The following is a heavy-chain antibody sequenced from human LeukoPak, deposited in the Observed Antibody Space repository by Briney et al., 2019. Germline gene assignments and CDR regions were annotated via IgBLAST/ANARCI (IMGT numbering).Heavy chain of an antibody. J-gene: IGHJ4*02. CDR2: INPNSGGT. D-gene: IGHD3-22*01. Sequence: ASVKVSCKASGYTFTGYYMHWVRQAPGQGLEWMGWINPNSGGTNYAQKFQGWVTMTRDTSISTAYMELSRLRSDDTAVYYCARGKDYYDSSGYYGYWGQGTLVTVSS. V-gene: IGHV1-2*04. CDR3: ARGKDYYDSSGYYGY. CDR1: GYTFTGYY.